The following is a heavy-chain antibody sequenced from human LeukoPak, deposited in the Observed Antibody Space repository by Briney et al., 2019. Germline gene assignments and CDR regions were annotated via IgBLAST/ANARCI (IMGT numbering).Heavy chain of an antibody. CDR2: INHSGST. CDR3: AREEGGYRSSTSCPFDP. Sequence: SETLSLTCAVYGGSLSGYYWSWIRQPPGKGLEWIGEINHSGSTNYNPSLKSRVTISVDTSKNQFSLKLSSVTAADTAVYYCAREEGGYRSSTSCPFDPWGQGTLVTVSS. J-gene: IGHJ5*02. CDR1: GGSLSGYY. V-gene: IGHV4-34*01. D-gene: IGHD2-2*01.